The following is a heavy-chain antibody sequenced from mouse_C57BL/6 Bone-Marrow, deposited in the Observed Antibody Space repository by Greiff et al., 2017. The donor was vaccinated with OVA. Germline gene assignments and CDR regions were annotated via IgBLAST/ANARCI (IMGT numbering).Heavy chain of an antibody. CDR1: GYTFTSYW. CDR2: IDPSDSYT. Sequence: QVQLQQPGAELVKPGASVKLSCKASGYTFTSYWMQWVKQRPGQGLEWIGEIDPSDSYTNYNQKFKGKATLTVDTSSSTAYMQLSSLTSEDSAVYYCARDGGGGFAYWGQGTLVTVSA. V-gene: IGHV1-50*01. J-gene: IGHJ3*01. CDR3: ARDGGGGFAY.